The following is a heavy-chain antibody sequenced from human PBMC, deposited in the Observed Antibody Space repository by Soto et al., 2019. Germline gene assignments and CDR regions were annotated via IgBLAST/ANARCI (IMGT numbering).Heavy chain of an antibody. D-gene: IGHD2-8*01. V-gene: IGHV3-23*01. J-gene: IGHJ4*02. CDR2: ISGSGGST. CDR1: GFTFSSYA. CDR3: AKRYCTNGVCYPRDY. Sequence: GSLRLSCAASGFTFSSYAMSWVRQAPGKGLEWVSAISGSGGSTYSDSVKGRFTISRDNSKNTLYLQMNSLRAEDTAVYYCAKRYCTNGVCYPRDYWGQGTLVTVSS.